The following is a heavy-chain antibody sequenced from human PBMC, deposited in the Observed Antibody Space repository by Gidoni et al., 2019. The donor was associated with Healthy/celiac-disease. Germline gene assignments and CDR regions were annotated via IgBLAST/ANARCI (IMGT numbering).Heavy chain of an antibody. J-gene: IGHJ4*02. D-gene: IGHD1-1*01. Sequence: QLQLQESGSGLVKPSQTLSLTCAVSGGSISSGGYSWSWIRQPPGKGLEWIGYIYHSGSTYYNPSLKSRVTISVDRSKNQFSLKLSSVTAADTAVYYCARGGNWNDGEYYFDYWGQGTLVTVSS. CDR1: GGSISSGGYS. CDR2: IYHSGST. V-gene: IGHV4-30-2*01. CDR3: ARGGNWNDGEYYFDY.